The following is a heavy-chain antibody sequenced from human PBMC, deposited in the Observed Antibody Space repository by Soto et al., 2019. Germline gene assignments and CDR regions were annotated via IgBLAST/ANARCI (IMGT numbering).Heavy chain of an antibody. Sequence: SYKASRGTFSSNNISWVRQAPGQGREWMEGIIPIFGTANYAQKFQGRVTITADKSTSTAYMELSSLRSEDTAVYYCARDRGYYYDSSALAAAIEIWGQGTTVTVSS. V-gene: IGHV1-69*06. D-gene: IGHD3-22*01. CDR2: IIPIFGTA. CDR3: ARDRGYYYDSSALAAAIEI. J-gene: IGHJ3*02. CDR1: RGTFSSNN.